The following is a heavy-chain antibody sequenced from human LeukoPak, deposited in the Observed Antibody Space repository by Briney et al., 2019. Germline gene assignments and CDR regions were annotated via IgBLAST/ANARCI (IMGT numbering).Heavy chain of an antibody. CDR3: AKDGHQWELPRYYFDY. V-gene: IGHV3-9*01. D-gene: IGHD1-26*01. CDR1: GFTFDDYA. CDR2: ISWNSGSI. J-gene: IGHJ4*02. Sequence: QAGRSLRLSCAASGFTFDDYAMHWVRQAPGKGLEWVSGISWNSGSIGYADSVKGRFTISRDNAKNSLYLQMNSLRAEDTALYYCAKDGHQWELPRYYFDYWGQGTLVTVSS.